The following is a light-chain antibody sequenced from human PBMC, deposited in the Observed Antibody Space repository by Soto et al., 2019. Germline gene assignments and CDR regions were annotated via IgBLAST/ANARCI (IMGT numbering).Light chain of an antibody. CDR1: QSVSSTY. J-gene: IGKJ5*01. CDR3: QQYGSSPLIS. CDR2: DAS. V-gene: IGKV3-20*01. Sequence: IVLTQSPGTLSLSPGDRATLSCRASQSVSSTYLAWYQQKPGQAPRLLIYDASNRATGIPARFSGSGSGTDFTLTTSSLEPEDFAVYYCQQYGSSPLISFGQGTRLEIK.